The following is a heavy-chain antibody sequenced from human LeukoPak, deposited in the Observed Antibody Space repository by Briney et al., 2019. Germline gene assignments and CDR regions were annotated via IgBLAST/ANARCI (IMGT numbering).Heavy chain of an antibody. CDR2: INPNSGGT. CDR3: ARDNDSSGWSLGGY. Sequence: ASVKVSCKASGYTFTGYYMHWVRQAPGQGLEWMGWINPNSGGTNYAQKFQGRVTMTRDASISTAYMELSRLRSDDTAVYYCARDNDSSGWSLGGYWGQGTLVTVSS. V-gene: IGHV1-2*02. CDR1: GYTFTGYY. D-gene: IGHD6-19*01. J-gene: IGHJ4*02.